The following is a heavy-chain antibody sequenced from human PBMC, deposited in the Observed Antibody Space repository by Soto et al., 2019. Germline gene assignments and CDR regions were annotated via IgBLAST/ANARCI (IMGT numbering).Heavy chain of an antibody. J-gene: IGHJ6*02. CDR3: AREEESTYYYYYGMDV. Sequence: QVQLVESGGGVVQPGRSLRLSCAASGFTFSSYGMHWVRQAPGKGLEWVAVIWYDGSNKYYADSVKGRFTISRDNSKNTLYLQMNSLRAEDTAVYYCAREEESTYYYYYGMDVWGQGTTVTVSS. CDR2: IWYDGSNK. CDR1: GFTFSSYG. V-gene: IGHV3-33*01.